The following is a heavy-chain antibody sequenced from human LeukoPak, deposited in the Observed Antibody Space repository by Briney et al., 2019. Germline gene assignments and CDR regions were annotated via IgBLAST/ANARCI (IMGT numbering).Heavy chain of an antibody. D-gene: IGHD3-16*01. CDR3: GRDSLGGDY. CDR2: IWNDGSKK. J-gene: IGHJ4*02. CDR1: GFSFSTFV. V-gene: IGHV3-33*08. Sequence: QPGRSLRLSCAASGFSFSTFVMHWARRAPGKGLEWVAVIWNDGSKKFYAESVKGRFTISRDNSQNTLYLQMNRLRAEDTAVYYFGRDSLGGDYWGQGTLVTVSS.